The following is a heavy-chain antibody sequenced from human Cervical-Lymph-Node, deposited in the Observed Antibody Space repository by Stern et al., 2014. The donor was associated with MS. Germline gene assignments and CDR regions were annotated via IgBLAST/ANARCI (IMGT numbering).Heavy chain of an antibody. V-gene: IGHV3-9*01. J-gene: IGHJ4*02. CDR1: GFNLDDYA. D-gene: IGHD1-7*01. Sequence: EVQLVESGGGLVQPGRSLRLSCAASGFNLDDYAMLWVRQAPGKGLEWVSGISRNSGVMGYADSVKGRFTISRDNAKNSLYLQMNSLRAEDTALYYCARRNGNYEFDYWGQGTLVTVSS. CDR3: ARRNGNYEFDY. CDR2: ISRNSGVM.